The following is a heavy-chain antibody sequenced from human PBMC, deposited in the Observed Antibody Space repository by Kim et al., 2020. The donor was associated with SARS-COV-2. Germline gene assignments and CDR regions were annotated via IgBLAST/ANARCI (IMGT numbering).Heavy chain of an antibody. CDR1: GFTFSDSY. D-gene: IGHD3-22*01. J-gene: IGHJ5*02. V-gene: IGHV3-11*01. Sequence: GGSLRLSCAASGFTFSDSYMSWIRQAPGRGLEWVSYISSSGSTKYYADSVKGRFTISRDNAKNSLYLQMNSVRAGDTAVYYCASPVSGGYTWGQGTLVTVSS. CDR3: ASPVSGGYT. CDR2: ISSSGSTK.